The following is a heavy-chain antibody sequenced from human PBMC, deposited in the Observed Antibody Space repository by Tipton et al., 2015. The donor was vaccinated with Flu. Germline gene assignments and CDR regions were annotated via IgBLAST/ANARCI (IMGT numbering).Heavy chain of an antibody. Sequence: TLSLTCAASGFTFSSYAMHWVRQAPGKGLEWVAVISYDGSNKYYADSVKGRFTISRDNSKNTLYLQMNSLRAEDTAVYYCARASGYSYGAPFDYWGQGTLVTVSS. V-gene: IGHV3-30-3*01. CDR2: ISYDGSNK. D-gene: IGHD5-18*01. CDR3: ARASGYSYGAPFDY. J-gene: IGHJ4*02. CDR1: GFTFSSYA.